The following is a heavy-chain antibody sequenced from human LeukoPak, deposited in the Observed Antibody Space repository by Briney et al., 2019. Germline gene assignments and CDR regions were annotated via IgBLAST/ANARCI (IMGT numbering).Heavy chain of an antibody. CDR2: INPNSGGT. D-gene: IGHD5-24*01. Sequence: ASVKVSCKASGYTFTGYYMHWVRQVPGQGLEWMGWINPNSGGTNYAQKFQDRITMTRDTSISTAYMELSRLRSDDTAVYYCAREGILATIWDFDYWGQGTLVTAS. CDR3: AREGILATIWDFDY. J-gene: IGHJ4*02. V-gene: IGHV1-2*02. CDR1: GYTFTGYY.